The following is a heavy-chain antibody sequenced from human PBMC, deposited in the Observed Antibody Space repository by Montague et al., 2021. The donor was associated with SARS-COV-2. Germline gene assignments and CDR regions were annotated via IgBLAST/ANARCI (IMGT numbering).Heavy chain of an antibody. V-gene: IGHV4-59*01. J-gene: IGHJ4*02. CDR3: ARQPYLASAYYFDY. CDR1: GASITTYY. D-gene: IGHD3-10*01. Sequence: SETLSLTCSVSGASITTYYWSWIRQAPGKGLEWIAHIFHSGHTNYNPSLRSRVAISIDTSRDQFSLSLTSITAADTAVYYCARQPYLASAYYFDYWGLGTLVTVSS. CDR2: IFHSGHT.